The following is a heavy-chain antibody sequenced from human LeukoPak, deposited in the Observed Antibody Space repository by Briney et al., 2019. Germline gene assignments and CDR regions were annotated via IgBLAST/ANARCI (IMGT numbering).Heavy chain of an antibody. CDR1: GGSISSSSYY. Sequence: KPSETLSLTCTVSGGSISSSSYYWGWIRQPPGKGLEWIGSIYYSGSTYYNPSLKSRVTISVDTSKNQFSLKLSSVTAADTAVYYCARVAYYDSSGYCRIFDYWGQGTLVTVSS. CDR3: ARVAYYDSSGYCRIFDY. J-gene: IGHJ4*02. D-gene: IGHD3-22*01. CDR2: IYYSGST. V-gene: IGHV4-39*07.